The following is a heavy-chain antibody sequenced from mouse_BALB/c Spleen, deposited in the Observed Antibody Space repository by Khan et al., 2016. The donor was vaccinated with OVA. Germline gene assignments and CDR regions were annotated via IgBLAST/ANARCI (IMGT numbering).Heavy chain of an antibody. Sequence: QIQLVQSGAELAKPGASVKMSYNASGYTFTTYWMHWVKQRPGQGLEWIGYINPTSGYTDYNEKFKDRATLSADKSSSTAYMQLSSLTSEDSAVYYCTRDRIDYWGQGTPLTVSA. V-gene: IGHV1-7*01. J-gene: IGHJ2*01. CDR2: INPTSGYT. CDR3: TRDRIDY. CDR1: GYTFTTYW.